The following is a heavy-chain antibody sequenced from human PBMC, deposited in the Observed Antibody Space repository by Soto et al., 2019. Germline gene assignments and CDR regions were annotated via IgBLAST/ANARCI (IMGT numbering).Heavy chain of an antibody. Sequence: SQTLSLPCAISGDSVSSNSSAWNWIRQSPSRGLEWLGRTYYRSKWYNDYAVSVKTRITINPDTSKNQFSLQLNSVTPEDTAVYYCAREASTEDGMDVWGQGTTVTVSS. CDR1: GDSVSSNSSA. J-gene: IGHJ6*02. CDR3: AREASTEDGMDV. CDR2: TYYRSKWYN. V-gene: IGHV6-1*01.